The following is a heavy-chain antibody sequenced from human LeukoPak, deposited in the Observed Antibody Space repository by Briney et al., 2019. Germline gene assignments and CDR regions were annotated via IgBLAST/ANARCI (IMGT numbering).Heavy chain of an antibody. J-gene: IGHJ5*02. D-gene: IGHD1-14*01. CDR1: GFTFSSFW. V-gene: IGHV3-7*01. CDR2: INQDGSGK. Sequence: TRGSLRLSCAASGFTFSSFWMSWVRQAPGKGLEWVANINQDGSGKYFVDSVKGRFTISRDNAKNSLYLQMNSLRAEDTAVYYCARGVSGEPWGQGTLVTVSS. CDR3: ARGVSGEP.